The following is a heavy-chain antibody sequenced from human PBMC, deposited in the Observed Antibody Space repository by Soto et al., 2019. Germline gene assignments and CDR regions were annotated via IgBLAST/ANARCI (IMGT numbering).Heavy chain of an antibody. CDR1: GGAISSSKW. CDR3: ARASATIAAAAIFDY. J-gene: IGHJ4*02. Sequence: SASLSLTCAVSGGAISSSKWWSWVRQPPGKGLEWIGEIYQSGSTNYNPSLESRVRMSVDKSRNQFSLKLTSVSAADTAVYYCARASATIAAAAIFDYWGQGTLVTAPQ. CDR2: IYQSGST. D-gene: IGHD6-13*01. V-gene: IGHV4-4*02.